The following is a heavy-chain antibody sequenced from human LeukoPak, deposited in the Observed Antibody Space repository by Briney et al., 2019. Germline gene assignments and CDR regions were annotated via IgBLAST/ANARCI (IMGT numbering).Heavy chain of an antibody. D-gene: IGHD4-11*01. CDR1: GGSISSGGYS. J-gene: IGHJ5*02. CDR3: ARVGTTVTTNWFDP. Sequence: SQTLSLTCAVSGGSISSGGYSWSWIRQPPGKGLEWIGYIYHSGSTYYNPSLKSRVTISVDRSKNQFSLKVSSVTAADTAVYYCARVGTTVTTNWFDPWGQGTLVNVSS. CDR2: IYHSGST. V-gene: IGHV4-30-2*01.